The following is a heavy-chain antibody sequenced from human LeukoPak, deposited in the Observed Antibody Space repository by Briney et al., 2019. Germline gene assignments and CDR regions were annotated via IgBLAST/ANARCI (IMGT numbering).Heavy chain of an antibody. J-gene: IGHJ4*02. D-gene: IGHD4-23*01. V-gene: IGHV4-4*07. Sequence: SETLSLTCTVSGYSISSGYYWSWIRQPAGKGLEWIGRIYTSGSTNYNPSLKSRVTMSVDTSKNQFSLKLSSVTAADTAVYYCARVGVDYSGNIIKYFFDSWGQGTLVTVSS. CDR1: GYSISSGYY. CDR2: IYTSGST. CDR3: ARVGVDYSGNIIKYFFDS.